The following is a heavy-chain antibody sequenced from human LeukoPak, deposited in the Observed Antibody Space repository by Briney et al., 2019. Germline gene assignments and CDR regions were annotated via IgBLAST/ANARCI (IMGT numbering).Heavy chain of an antibody. Sequence: SETLSLTCTVSGGSISSYYWSWIRQPPGKGLEWIGYIYYSGSTNYNPSLKSRVTISVDTSKNQFFLKVNSVTAADTAVYYCARDESTVPPKYYGMDVWGQGTTVTVSS. V-gene: IGHV4-59*12. J-gene: IGHJ6*02. CDR2: IYYSGST. CDR3: ARDESTVPPKYYGMDV. CDR1: GGSISSYY. D-gene: IGHD4-11*01.